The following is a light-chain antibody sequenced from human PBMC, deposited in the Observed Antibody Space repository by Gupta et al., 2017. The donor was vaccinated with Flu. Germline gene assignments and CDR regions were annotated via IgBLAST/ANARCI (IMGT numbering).Light chain of an antibody. J-gene: IGKJ1*01. CDR1: QSISSC. CDR3: QQGNSNPWT. Sequence: DTPRTQSPYSLSASVGDRVTITCRASQSISSCLTWYQQKPGKAPKLLIYAASSLQSGVPSRFSGSGSGTDFTLTISSLQPEDFATYYCQQGNSNPWTFGPGTTVEIK. V-gene: IGKV1-39*01. CDR2: AAS.